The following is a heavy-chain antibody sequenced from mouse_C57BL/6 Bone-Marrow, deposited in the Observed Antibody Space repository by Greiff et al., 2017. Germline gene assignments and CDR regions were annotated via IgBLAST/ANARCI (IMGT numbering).Heavy chain of an antibody. CDR1: CFSINRDCY. Sequence: VQLKASGPRLVRPSQTLSLTCTVTCFSINRDCYWIWLRQFPGNKLEYIGYPFYSGTTYYNPSLESRTYITRDTSKNQFSLKLSSVTTEDTATYYCARDQLGAMDYWGQGTSVTVSS. V-gene: IGHV3-3*01. CDR3: ARDQLGAMDY. D-gene: IGHD4-1*02. CDR2: PFYSGTT. J-gene: IGHJ4*01.